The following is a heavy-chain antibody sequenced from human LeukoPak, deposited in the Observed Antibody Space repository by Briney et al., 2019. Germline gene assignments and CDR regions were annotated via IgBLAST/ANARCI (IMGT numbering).Heavy chain of an antibody. CDR1: GASISSYY. CDR2: VYYSGST. Sequence: SETLSLTCTVSGASISSYYWSWIRQPPGKGLEWIGYVYYSGSTNYNPPLKSRVSISVDTSKNQFSLSLSSVTAADTAVYYCAAFRQWLVILDYWGQGTPVTVSS. V-gene: IGHV4-59*08. D-gene: IGHD6-19*01. CDR3: AAFRQWLVILDY. J-gene: IGHJ4*02.